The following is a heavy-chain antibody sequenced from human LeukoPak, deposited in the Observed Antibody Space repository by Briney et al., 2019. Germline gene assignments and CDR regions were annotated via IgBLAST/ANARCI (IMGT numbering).Heavy chain of an antibody. V-gene: IGHV1-2*02. CDR1: GYTFTGYY. J-gene: IGHJ4*02. D-gene: IGHD5-24*01. Sequence: ASVKESCKASGYTFTGYYIHWVRQAPGQGLEWMGWINPNSGGTNYAQKFQGRVTMTRATSISTAYMELSGLRSDDTAVYYCARARQMEGYWGQGTLVTVSS. CDR3: ARARQMEGY. CDR2: INPNSGGT.